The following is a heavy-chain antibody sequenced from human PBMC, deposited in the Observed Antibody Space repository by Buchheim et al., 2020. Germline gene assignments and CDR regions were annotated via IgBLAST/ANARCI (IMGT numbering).Heavy chain of an antibody. CDR3: ARARSIAAARIYSFDY. V-gene: IGHV1-3*01. Sequence: QVQLVQSGAEMKKPGASVKVCCNTSGYTFTSCNIHWVRQAPGQRLEWMGWINAGNGNTKYSQKFQGRVTFSRDTSANTAYLELSSLGSEDTSMYYCARARSIAAARIYSFDYWGQGTL. CDR1: GYTFTSCN. D-gene: IGHD6-13*01. J-gene: IGHJ4*02. CDR2: INAGNGNT.